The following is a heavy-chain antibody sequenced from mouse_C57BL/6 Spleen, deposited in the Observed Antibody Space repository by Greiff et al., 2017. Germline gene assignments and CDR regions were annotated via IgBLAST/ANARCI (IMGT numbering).Heavy chain of an antibody. Sequence: DVMLVESGGGLVKPGGSLKLSCAASGFTFSSYTMSWVRQTPEKRLEWVATISGGGGNTYYPDSVKGRFTISRDNAKNTLYLQMSSLRSEDTALYYCARREGYYGYFDYWGQGTTLTVSS. CDR3: ARREGYYGYFDY. J-gene: IGHJ2*01. V-gene: IGHV5-9*01. CDR1: GFTFSSYT. D-gene: IGHD2-1*01. CDR2: ISGGGGNT.